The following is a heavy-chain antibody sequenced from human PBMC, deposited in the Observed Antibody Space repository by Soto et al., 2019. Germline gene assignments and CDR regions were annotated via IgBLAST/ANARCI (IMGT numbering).Heavy chain of an antibody. V-gene: IGHV4-4*02. CDR2: IYHSGST. CDR1: GGSIGSSNW. D-gene: IGHD2-15*01. CDR3: LRMVEAATRHTDVDS. Sequence: SETLSLTCAVSGGSIGSSNWWSWVRQPPGKGLEWIGEIYHSGSTNYNPSLKGRVVVSVDTSKNQVSLRVTSVTAAETAIYYCLRMVEAATRHTDVDSWCQGILVTVSS. J-gene: IGHJ4*02.